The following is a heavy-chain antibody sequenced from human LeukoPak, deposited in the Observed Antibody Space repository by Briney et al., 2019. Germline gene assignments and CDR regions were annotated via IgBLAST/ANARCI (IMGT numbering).Heavy chain of an antibody. Sequence: SETLSLTCTVSGGSISSYYWSWIRQPPGKGLEWIGYIYYSGSTNYNPSLKSRVTISVDTSKNQFSLKLSSVTAADTAVYYCARVVATTSSSYYYYCMDVWGKGTTVTISS. CDR1: GGSISSYY. V-gene: IGHV4-59*01. CDR3: ARVVATTSSSYYYYCMDV. J-gene: IGHJ6*03. CDR2: IYYSGST. D-gene: IGHD5-12*01.